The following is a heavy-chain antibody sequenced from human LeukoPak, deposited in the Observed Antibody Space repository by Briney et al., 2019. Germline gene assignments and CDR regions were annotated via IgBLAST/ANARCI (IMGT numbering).Heavy chain of an antibody. Sequence: SVKVSCKASGFTFTSSAMQWVRQARGQRLEWIGWIVVGSGNTNYAQKFQERVTITRDMSTSTAYMELSSLRSEDTAVYYCAATSGFEPYDSSDYSFDPWGQGTLVTVSS. V-gene: IGHV1-58*02. D-gene: IGHD3-22*01. CDR1: GFTFTSSA. CDR3: AATSGFEPYDSSDYSFDP. J-gene: IGHJ5*02. CDR2: IVVGSGNT.